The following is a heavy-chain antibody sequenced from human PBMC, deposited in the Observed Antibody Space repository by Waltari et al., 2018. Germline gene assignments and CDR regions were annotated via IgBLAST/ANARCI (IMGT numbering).Heavy chain of an antibody. Sequence: QVQLVQSGAEAKKPGASVKVSCKASGYTFTSYGISWVRQAPGQGLGWMGGVSACNGNTNSAQELQGKVTRTTEPSTSTACMELRGRRSDDAAVYYCAGEGYWGPGALVTVSS. CDR3: AGEGY. CDR2: VSACNGNT. J-gene: IGHJ4*02. CDR1: GYTFTSYG. V-gene: IGHV1-18*01.